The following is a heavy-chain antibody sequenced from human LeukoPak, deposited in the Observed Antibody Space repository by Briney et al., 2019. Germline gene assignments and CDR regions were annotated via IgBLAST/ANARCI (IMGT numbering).Heavy chain of an antibody. J-gene: IGHJ5*02. V-gene: IGHV3-74*01. CDR2: INTDGSST. D-gene: IGHD2-2*01. Sequence: GGSLRLSCAASGFTFSSYWMHWVRQAPGKGLVWVSRINTDGSSTSYADSVKGRFTISRDNAKNTLYLQMNSLRAEDTAVHYCARGDRDIVVVPAAQGGSWGQGTLVTVSS. CDR1: GFTFSSYW. CDR3: ARGDRDIVVVPAAQGGS.